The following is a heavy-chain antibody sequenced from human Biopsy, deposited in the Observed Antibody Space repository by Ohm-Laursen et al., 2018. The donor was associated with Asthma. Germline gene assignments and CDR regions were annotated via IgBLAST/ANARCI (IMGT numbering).Heavy chain of an antibody. D-gene: IGHD6-13*01. J-gene: IGHJ4*02. CDR1: PGSINDYY. V-gene: IGHV4-59*01. Sequence: SVTLSLTCTVSPGSINDYYWNWIPQFPGKGLEWIGYVYSNGSTRFNPSLKSRLTISVDTSVDQVFLKLTSVTVADTAVYFCARATSTWSQSGPHYFDHWGQGTLATVSS. CDR3: ARATSTWSQSGPHYFDH. CDR2: VYSNGST.